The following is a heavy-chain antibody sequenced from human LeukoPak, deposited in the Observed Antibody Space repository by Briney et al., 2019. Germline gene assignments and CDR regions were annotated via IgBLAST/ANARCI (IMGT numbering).Heavy chain of an antibody. CDR2: ISSSSSYI. CDR3: ARGSSVSTVDFDY. J-gene: IGHJ4*02. D-gene: IGHD6-25*01. Sequence: GGSLRLSCAASGSTFSSYSMNWVRQAPGKGLEWVSSISSSSSYIYYADSVKGRFTISRDNAKNSLYLQMNSLRAEDTAVYYCARGSSVSTVDFDYWGQGTLVTVSS. CDR1: GSTFSSYS. V-gene: IGHV3-21*01.